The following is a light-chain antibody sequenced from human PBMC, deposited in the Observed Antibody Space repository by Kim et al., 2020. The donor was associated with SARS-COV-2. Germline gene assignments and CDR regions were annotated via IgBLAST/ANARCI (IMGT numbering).Light chain of an antibody. Sequence: DIQMTQSPSSLSASVGDRITITCRASQGISNYLAWYQQKPGKVPKLLIYVASTLQSGVPYRFSGSGSGTDFTLTISSLQPEDAATYYCQKYDSDPCTFGHRTKVDIK. CDR2: VAS. V-gene: IGKV1-27*01. J-gene: IGKJ1*01. CDR3: QKYDSDPCT. CDR1: QGISNY.